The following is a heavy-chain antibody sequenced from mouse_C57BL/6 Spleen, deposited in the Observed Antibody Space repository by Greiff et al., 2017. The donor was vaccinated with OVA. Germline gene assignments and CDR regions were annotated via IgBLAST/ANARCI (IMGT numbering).Heavy chain of an antibody. J-gene: IGHJ2*01. CDR2: IDPSDSYT. V-gene: IGHV1-69*01. Sequence: QVQLKQPGAELVMPGASVKLSCKASGYTFTSYWMHWVKQRPGQGLEWIGEIDPSDSYTNYNQKFKGKSTLTVDKSSSTAYMQLSSLTSEDSAVYYCARAPLTGTWDWGQGTTLTVSS. CDR1: GYTFTSYW. D-gene: IGHD4-1*01. CDR3: ARAPLTGTWD.